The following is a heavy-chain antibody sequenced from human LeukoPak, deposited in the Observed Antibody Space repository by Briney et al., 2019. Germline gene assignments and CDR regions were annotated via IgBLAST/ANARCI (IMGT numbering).Heavy chain of an antibody. CDR1: GGTFSNYA. Sequence: GASVKVSCKPSGGTFSNYAISWVRPAPGQGREWMGRIIPTFGTANYQQKFQGRVTITTDESTSTAYMELSRLRSEDTAVYYCARDKGDFWSDYYTPPDYWGEGTMVGDCS. V-gene: IGHV1-69*05. CDR2: IIPTFGTA. CDR3: ARDKGDFWSDYYTPPDY. D-gene: IGHD3-3*01. J-gene: IGHJ4*02.